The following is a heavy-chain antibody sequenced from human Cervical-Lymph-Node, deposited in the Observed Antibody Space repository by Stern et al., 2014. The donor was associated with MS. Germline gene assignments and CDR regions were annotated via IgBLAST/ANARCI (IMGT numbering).Heavy chain of an antibody. J-gene: IGHJ4*02. Sequence: EVQLVESGGGLVQPGGSLRLSCAASGFTFSSYWMSWVRQAPGKGLEWVANIKEDGSEKYYVDSVKGRFTISRDNAKNSLDLQMNSLRGEDTAVYYCARMSLALPGEDYWGQGTLVTVSS. CDR1: GFTFSSYW. V-gene: IGHV3-7*01. D-gene: IGHD6-19*01. CDR2: IKEDGSEK. CDR3: ARMSLALPGEDY.